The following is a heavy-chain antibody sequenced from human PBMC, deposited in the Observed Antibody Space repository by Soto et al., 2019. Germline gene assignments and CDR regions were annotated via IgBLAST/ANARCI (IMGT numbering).Heavy chain of an antibody. J-gene: IGHJ5*02. CDR1: GFTFDDYA. CDR2: ISWNGGDI. Sequence: EVQLVESGGGLVQPGRSLRLSCAASGFTFDDYAMDWVRQAPGKGLEWVSGISWNGGDIGYADSAKGRFTISRDNAKNSLYLQMNSLRVEDTALYYCARAANSSVFYGGSANWFDPWGRGTLVTVSS. V-gene: IGHV3-9*01. CDR3: ARAANSSVFYGGSANWFDP. D-gene: IGHD4-17*01.